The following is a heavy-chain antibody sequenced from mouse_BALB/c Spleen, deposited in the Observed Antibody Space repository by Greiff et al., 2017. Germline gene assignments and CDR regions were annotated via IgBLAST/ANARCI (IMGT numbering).Heavy chain of an antibody. Sequence: QVQLQQSGPELVKPGASVRISCKASGYTFTSYYIHWVKQRPGQGLEWIGWIYPGNVNTKYNEKFKGKATLTADKSSSTAYMQLSSLTSEDSAVYFCARRDYYGSSYWYFDVWGAGTTVTVSS. D-gene: IGHD1-1*01. CDR3: ARRDYYGSSYWYFDV. J-gene: IGHJ1*01. CDR2: IYPGNVNT. V-gene: IGHV1S56*01. CDR1: GYTFTSYY.